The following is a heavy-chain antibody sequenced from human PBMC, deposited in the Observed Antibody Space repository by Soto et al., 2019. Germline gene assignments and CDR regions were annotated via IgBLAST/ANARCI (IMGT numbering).Heavy chain of an antibody. J-gene: IGHJ4*02. Sequence: SETLSLTCGISVYGVSRNNAVWNWIMQSPSRGLEWLGRTFYRSKWYNDYAESVKRRISITPDTAKNQFSLQLTSVSPDDAGVYFCARAGVKFFGPFPHFDMWGKGTMVTVST. D-gene: IGHD3-3*01. CDR3: ARAGVKFFGPFPHFDM. CDR2: TFYRSKWYN. V-gene: IGHV6-1*01. CDR1: VYGVSRNNAV.